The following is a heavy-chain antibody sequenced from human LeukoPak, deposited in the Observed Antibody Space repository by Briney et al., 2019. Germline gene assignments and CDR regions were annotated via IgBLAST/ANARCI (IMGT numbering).Heavy chain of an antibody. J-gene: IGHJ4*02. D-gene: IGHD3-10*01. V-gene: IGHV4-61*02. CDR2: SYTSGST. CDR1: GGSISSGSYY. Sequence: SQTLSLTCTVSGGSISSGSYYWSWIRQPAGKGLEWIGRSYTSGSTNYNPSLKSRVTISVDTSKNQFSLKLSSVTAADTAVYYCARGGDEFFDYWGQGTLVTVSS. CDR3: ARGGDEFFDY.